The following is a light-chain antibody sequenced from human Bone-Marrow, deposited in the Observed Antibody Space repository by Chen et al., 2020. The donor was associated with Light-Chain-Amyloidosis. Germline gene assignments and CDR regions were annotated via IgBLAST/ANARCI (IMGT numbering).Light chain of an antibody. Sequence: YELTQPPSVPVSPGPTASITCSGDDLPTKYAYWYQQKPGQAPVLVIHRDTERPSGISERFSGSSSGTTATLTISGVQAEDEADYHCQSADSSGTYEVIFGGGTKLTVL. V-gene: IGLV3-25*03. CDR1: DLPTKY. CDR2: RDT. J-gene: IGLJ2*01. CDR3: QSADSSGTYEVI.